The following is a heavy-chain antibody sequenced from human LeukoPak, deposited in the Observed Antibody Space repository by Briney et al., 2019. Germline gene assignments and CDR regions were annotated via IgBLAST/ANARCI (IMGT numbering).Heavy chain of an antibody. CDR1: GYTFTGYY. CDR2: INPNSGGT. Sequence: ASVKVSCKASGYTFTGYYMHWVRQAPGQGVEWMGWINPNSGGTNYAQKFQGRVTMTRDTSISTAYMELSRLRSDDTAVYYCARKEVYGSGLNLWGQGTMVTVSS. D-gene: IGHD3-10*01. V-gene: IGHV1-2*02. J-gene: IGHJ3*01. CDR3: ARKEVYGSGLNL.